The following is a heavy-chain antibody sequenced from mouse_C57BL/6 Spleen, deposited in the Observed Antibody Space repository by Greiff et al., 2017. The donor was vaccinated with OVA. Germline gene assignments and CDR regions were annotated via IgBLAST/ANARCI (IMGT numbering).Heavy chain of an antibody. CDR1: GYTFTSYW. D-gene: IGHD1-1*01. CDR2: INPSNGGT. Sequence: QVHVKQPGTELVKPGASVKLSCKASGYTFTSYWMHWVKQRPGQGLEWIGNINPSNGGTNYNEKFKSKATLTVDKSSSTAYMQLSSLTSEDSAVYYCARRYYYGSSWYFDVWGTGTTVTVSS. CDR3: ARRYYYGSSWYFDV. J-gene: IGHJ1*03. V-gene: IGHV1-53*01.